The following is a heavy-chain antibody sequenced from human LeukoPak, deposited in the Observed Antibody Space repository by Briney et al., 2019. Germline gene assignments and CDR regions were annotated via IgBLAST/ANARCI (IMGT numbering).Heavy chain of an antibody. Sequence: GGSLRLSCAASGFTFSNLWMSWVRQAPGKGLEWVAVISYDGSNKYYADSVKGRFTISRDNSKNTLYLQMNSLRAEDTAVYYCATTVVARDAFDIWGQGTMVTVSS. J-gene: IGHJ3*02. V-gene: IGHV3-30*03. D-gene: IGHD2-15*01. CDR2: ISYDGSNK. CDR1: GFTFSNLW. CDR3: ATTVVARDAFDI.